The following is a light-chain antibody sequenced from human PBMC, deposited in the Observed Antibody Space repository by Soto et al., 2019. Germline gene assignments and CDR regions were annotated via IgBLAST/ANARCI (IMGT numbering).Light chain of an antibody. CDR1: QSVSTK. CDR2: GAS. V-gene: IGKV3-15*01. Sequence: EIVMTQSPATLSVSPGEVATLSCSASQSVSTKLAWYQQKPGQPPRLLIYGASTRATGIPARFSGSGSGAGLTLHISSPQSEGFAVYYCQQYNDWPPYTFGQGTKVEIK. CDR3: QQYNDWPPYT. J-gene: IGKJ2*01.